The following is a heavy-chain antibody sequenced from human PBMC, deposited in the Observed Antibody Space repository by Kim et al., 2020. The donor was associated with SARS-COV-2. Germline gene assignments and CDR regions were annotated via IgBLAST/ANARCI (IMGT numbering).Heavy chain of an antibody. CDR3: TRGEDYSGSYYRDY. V-gene: IGHV3-49*04. CDR1: GFTFGDYA. J-gene: IGHJ4*02. Sequence: GGSLRLSCTASGFTFGDYAMSWVRQAPGKGLEWVSFIKSKAYGGTTEYAASVKGRFTISRDDSKSLAYLQMNSLKTEDTAVYYCTRGEDYSGSYYRDYWGQGTLVTVSS. CDR2: IKSKAYGGTT. D-gene: IGHD1-26*01.